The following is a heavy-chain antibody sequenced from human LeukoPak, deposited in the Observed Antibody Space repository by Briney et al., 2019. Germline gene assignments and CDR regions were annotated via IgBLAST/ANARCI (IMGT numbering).Heavy chain of an antibody. Sequence: GGSLRLSCAGSGFIFSGYWMHWVRQAPGKGLVWVSRIKTDGSTTYYADSVKGRFTVSRDNAKNTLYLQMNSLRAEDTAVYYCARDLTPLIQLWPRSLDYNYGMDVWGQGTTVTVSS. D-gene: IGHD5-24*01. CDR3: ARDLTPLIQLWPRSLDYNYGMDV. J-gene: IGHJ6*02. V-gene: IGHV3-74*01. CDR2: IKTDGSTT. CDR1: GFIFSGYW.